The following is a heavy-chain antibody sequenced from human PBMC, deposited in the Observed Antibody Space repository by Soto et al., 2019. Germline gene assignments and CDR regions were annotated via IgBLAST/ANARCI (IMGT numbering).Heavy chain of an antibody. Sequence: SETLSLTCTVSGGSISSSSYYWGWIRQPPGKGLEWIGSIYYSGSTYYNPSLKSRVTISVDTSKNQFSLKLSSVTAADTAVYYCARRYRIAAAGTGIDYYYYGMDVWGQGTTVTVLL. D-gene: IGHD6-13*01. CDR2: IYYSGST. J-gene: IGHJ6*02. CDR1: GGSISSSSYY. V-gene: IGHV4-39*01. CDR3: ARRYRIAAAGTGIDYYYYGMDV.